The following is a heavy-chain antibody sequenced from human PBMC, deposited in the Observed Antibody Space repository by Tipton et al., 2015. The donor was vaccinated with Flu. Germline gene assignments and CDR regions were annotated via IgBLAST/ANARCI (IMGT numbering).Heavy chain of an antibody. J-gene: IGHJ4*02. CDR3: VRPQVSYGMPAAFVFDD. V-gene: IGHV5-51*01. CDR1: GDSFISYW. D-gene: IGHD3-16*01. CDR2: ISPGASHG. Sequence: QSGAEVKKPGESLKISCTGFGDSFISYWIGWVRQTPGKGLEWMGAISPGASHGTYSSPFQGQVTISVDTSINTAYLQWSSLRASDTAMYYCVRPQVSYGMPAAFVFDDWGQGTLVTVSS.